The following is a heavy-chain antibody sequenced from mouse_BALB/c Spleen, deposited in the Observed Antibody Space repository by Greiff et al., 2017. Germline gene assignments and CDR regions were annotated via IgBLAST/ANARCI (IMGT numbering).Heavy chain of an antibody. CDR2: ILPGSGST. D-gene: IGHD1-1*01. Sequence: VKLMESGAELMKPGASVKISCKATGYTFSSYWIEWVKQRPGHGLEWIGEILPGSGSTNYNEKFKGKATFTADTSSNTAYMQLSSLTSEDSAVYYCARWGTTGVGGSYWGQGTLVTVSA. CDR1: GYTFSSYW. J-gene: IGHJ3*01. CDR3: ARWGTTGVGGSY. V-gene: IGHV1-9*01.